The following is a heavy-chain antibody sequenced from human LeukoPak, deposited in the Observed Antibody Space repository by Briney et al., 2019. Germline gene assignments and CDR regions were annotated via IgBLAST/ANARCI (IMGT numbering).Heavy chain of an antibody. CDR2: IYYSGST. J-gene: IGHJ6*02. CDR3: ARHKQWLVPSNYYYGMDV. CDR1: GGSISSYY. D-gene: IGHD6-19*01. V-gene: IGHV4-59*08. Sequence: SETLSLTCTVSGGSISSYYWSWIRQPPGKGLEWIGYIYYSGSTNYNPSLKSRVTISVDTSKNQFSLKLSSVTAADTAVYYCARHKQWLVPSNYYYGMDVWGQGTTVTVSS.